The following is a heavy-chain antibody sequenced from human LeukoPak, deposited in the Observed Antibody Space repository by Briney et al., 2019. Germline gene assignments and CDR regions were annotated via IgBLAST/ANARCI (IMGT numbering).Heavy chain of an antibody. CDR1: GFTFTKCA. CDR3: AGDRNSDWYSPLDY. D-gene: IGHD6-19*01. CDR2: ITATGDTA. Sequence: GGSLRLSCAASGFTFTKCAMSWIRQAPGKGLEWVAIITATGDTAYYADSVKGRFTISRDNSRNTVYMQMDSLRAEDTAIYYCAGDRNSDWYSPLDYWGQGSQVTVSP. J-gene: IGHJ4*02. V-gene: IGHV3-23*01.